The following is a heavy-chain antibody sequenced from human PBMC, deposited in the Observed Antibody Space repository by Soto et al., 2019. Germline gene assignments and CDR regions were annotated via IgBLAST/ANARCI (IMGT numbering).Heavy chain of an antibody. D-gene: IGHD3-22*01. V-gene: IGHV3-33*06. Sequence: QVQLVESGGGVVQPGRSLRLSCAASGFTFSSYGMHWVRQAPGKGLEWVAVIWYDGSNKYYADSVKGRFTISRDNSKNTLYLQMNSLRAEDTAVYYCAKSTRDSSGYYSFRYFQHWGQGTLVTVSS. CDR1: GFTFSSYG. CDR2: IWYDGSNK. J-gene: IGHJ1*01. CDR3: AKSTRDSSGYYSFRYFQH.